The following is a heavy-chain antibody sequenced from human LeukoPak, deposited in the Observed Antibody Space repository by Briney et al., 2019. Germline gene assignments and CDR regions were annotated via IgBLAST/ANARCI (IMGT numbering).Heavy chain of an antibody. CDR3: ARLRGNNDQNKYYFDY. Sequence: GGSLRLSCAASGFTFSSYEMNWVRQAPGKGLEWVSHISTSGSTIYYANSVKGRFTISRDNAKNSLYLQMNSLRDEDTAVYYCARLRGNNDQNKYYFDYWGQGTLVTVSS. CDR2: ISTSGSTI. J-gene: IGHJ4*02. D-gene: IGHD4-23*01. CDR1: GFTFSSYE. V-gene: IGHV3-48*03.